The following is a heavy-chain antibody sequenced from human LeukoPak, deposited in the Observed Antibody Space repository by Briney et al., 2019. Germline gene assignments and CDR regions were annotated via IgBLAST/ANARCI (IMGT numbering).Heavy chain of an antibody. CDR1: GFIFSSYW. J-gene: IGHJ4*02. CDR2: IKQAGSEN. Sequence: GSLRLSCAASGFIFSSYWMTWVRQAPGKGLEWVANIKQAGSENSYVDSVKGRFTISRDNAKNSLYLQMNSLRAEDTAVYYCARVTAGYNSFADYWGQGTLVTVSS. CDR3: ARVTAGYNSFADY. D-gene: IGHD5-24*01. V-gene: IGHV3-7*03.